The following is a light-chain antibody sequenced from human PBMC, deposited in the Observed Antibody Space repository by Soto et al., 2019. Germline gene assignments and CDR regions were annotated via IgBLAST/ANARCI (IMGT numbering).Light chain of an antibody. CDR2: DVS. V-gene: IGLV2-14*03. J-gene: IGLJ1*01. CDR1: SSDVGGYNY. CDR3: SSYASSSALEHYV. Sequence: QSALTQPASVSGSPGQSITISCTGTSSDVGGYNYVSWYQQHPGKAPKLMIYDVSNRPSGVSNRFSGSKSGNTASLTISGLQAEDEADYYCSSYASSSALEHYVFGTGTKLTVL.